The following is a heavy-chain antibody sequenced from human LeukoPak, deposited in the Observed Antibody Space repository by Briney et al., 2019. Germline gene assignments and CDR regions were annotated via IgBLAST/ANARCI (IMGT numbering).Heavy chain of an antibody. Sequence: SETLSLTCTVSGGSISSSSYYWGWIRQPPGKGLEWIGSIYYSGSTYYNPSLKSRVTISVDTSKNQFSLKLSSVTAADTAVYYCARERSRYSYYHWGQGTLVTVSS. CDR3: ARERSRYSYYH. J-gene: IGHJ5*02. D-gene: IGHD5-18*01. CDR1: GGSISSSSYY. V-gene: IGHV4-39*01. CDR2: IYYSGST.